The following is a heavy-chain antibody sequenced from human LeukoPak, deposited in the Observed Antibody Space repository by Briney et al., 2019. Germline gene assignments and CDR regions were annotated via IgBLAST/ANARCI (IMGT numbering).Heavy chain of an antibody. V-gene: IGHV3-9*01. Sequence: SLRLSCAASGFTFDDYAVHWVRQAPGKGLEWVSGISWNSGSIGYADSVKGRFTISRDNAKNSLYLQMNSLRSEDTAVYFCARVGVTAATADYWGQGTLVTVSS. CDR1: GFTFDDYA. J-gene: IGHJ4*02. CDR3: ARVGVTAATADY. D-gene: IGHD6-25*01. CDR2: ISWNSGSI.